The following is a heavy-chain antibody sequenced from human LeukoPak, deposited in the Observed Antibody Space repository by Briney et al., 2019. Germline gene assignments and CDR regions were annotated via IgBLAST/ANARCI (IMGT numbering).Heavy chain of an antibody. V-gene: IGHV3-9*03. D-gene: IGHD2-2*01. CDR3: AKGYCSSTSCHLGY. Sequence: GGSLRLSCAASGFTFDDYAMHWVRQAPGKGLEGVSGISWNSGSIGYADSVKGRFTISRDNAKNSLYLQMNSLRAEHMALYYCAKGYCSSTSCHLGYWGQGTLVTVSS. CDR1: GFTFDDYA. CDR2: ISWNSGSI. J-gene: IGHJ4*02.